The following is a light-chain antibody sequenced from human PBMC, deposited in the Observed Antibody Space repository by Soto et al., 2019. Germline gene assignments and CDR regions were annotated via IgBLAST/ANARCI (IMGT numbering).Light chain of an antibody. CDR2: GTS. V-gene: IGLV1-40*01. J-gene: IGLJ2*01. Sequence: QSVLTQPPSVSGAPGQRVTISCTGSSSNIGAGYDVHWYQQLPGTAPKLLIYGTSNRPSGVPDRFSGSKSGTSASLAITGLQAEDEADYSCQSYDSSLSVVFGGGTKLTVL. CDR3: QSYDSSLSVV. CDR1: SSNIGAGYD.